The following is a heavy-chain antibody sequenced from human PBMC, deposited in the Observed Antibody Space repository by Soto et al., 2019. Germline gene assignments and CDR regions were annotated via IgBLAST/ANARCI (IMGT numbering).Heavy chain of an antibody. J-gene: IGHJ4*02. D-gene: IGHD3-10*01. CDR1: GFTFSSYA. Sequence: GGSLRLSCAASGFTFSSYAMSWVRQAPGKGLEWVSAISGSGGSTYYADSVKGRFTISRDNSKNTLYLQMNSLRAEDTAVYYCAKDGGFGDRIRGYFDYWGQGTLVTVSS. CDR3: AKDGGFGDRIRGYFDY. V-gene: IGHV3-23*01. CDR2: ISGSGGST.